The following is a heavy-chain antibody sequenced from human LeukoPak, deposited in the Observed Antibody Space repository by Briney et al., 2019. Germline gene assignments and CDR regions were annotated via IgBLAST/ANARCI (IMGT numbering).Heavy chain of an antibody. D-gene: IGHD6-13*01. CDR1: GFTFSSYS. CDR2: ISSSSSYI. CDR3: ARVGPLIAAAGYPDY. V-gene: IGHV3-21*01. Sequence: NPGGSLRLSCAASGFTFSSYSMNWVRQAPGKGLEWVSSISSSSSYIYYADSVKGRFTISRDNAKNSLYLQMNSLRAEDTAVYYCARVGPLIAAAGYPDYWGQGTLVTVSS. J-gene: IGHJ4*02.